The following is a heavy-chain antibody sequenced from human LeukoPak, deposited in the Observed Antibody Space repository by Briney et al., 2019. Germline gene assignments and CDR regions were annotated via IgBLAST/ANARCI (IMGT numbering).Heavy chain of an antibody. V-gene: IGHV4-30-4*07. Sequence: SETLSLTCAVSGGSISSGGYSWSWIRQPPGKGLEWIGYIYYSGSTYYNPSLKSRVTISVDTSKNQFSLKLSSVTAADTAVYYCASTTGGNSGNFDYWGQGTLVTVSS. CDR1: GGSISSGGYS. J-gene: IGHJ4*02. CDR2: IYYSGST. D-gene: IGHD4-23*01. CDR3: ASTTGGNSGNFDY.